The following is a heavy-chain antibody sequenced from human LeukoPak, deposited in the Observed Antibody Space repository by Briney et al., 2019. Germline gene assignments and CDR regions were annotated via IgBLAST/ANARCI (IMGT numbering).Heavy chain of an antibody. Sequence: ASETLSLTCAVSGDSISSGGYSWSWIRQTPGKGLEWIAYIHDSGSTYNNPSLKSRLSISIDMSKNQFSLKLNSVTAADTAVYYCARVVAAAGNNWFDPWGQGTLVTVSS. D-gene: IGHD6-13*01. J-gene: IGHJ5*02. CDR1: GDSISSGGYS. CDR2: IHDSGST. CDR3: ARVVAAAGNNWFDP. V-gene: IGHV4-30-4*07.